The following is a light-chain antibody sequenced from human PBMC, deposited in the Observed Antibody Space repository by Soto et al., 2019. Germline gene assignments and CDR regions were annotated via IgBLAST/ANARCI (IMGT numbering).Light chain of an antibody. Sequence: TNSPTSLSLSPWQRSAFFFRASQSVSTNLAWYQQKAGQAPRLLIYGASTRATGIPARFSGSGSGTEFTLTISSLQPDDFATYYCQHYNSYSEAFGQGTKVDIK. V-gene: IGKV3-15*01. CDR2: GAS. J-gene: IGKJ1*01. CDR3: QHYNSYSEA. CDR1: QSVSTN.